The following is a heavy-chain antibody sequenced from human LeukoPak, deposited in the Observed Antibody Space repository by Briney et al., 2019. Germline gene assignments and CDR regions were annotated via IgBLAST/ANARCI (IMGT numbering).Heavy chain of an antibody. CDR3: ARGVSGGCCSGGSCYGYDY. CDR2: IIPIFGTA. CDR1: GGTFSSYA. D-gene: IGHD2-15*01. Sequence: SVKVSCXASGGTFSSYAISWVRQAPGQGLEWMGRIIPIFGTANYAQKFQGRVTITTDESTSTAYTELSSLRSEDTAVYYCARGVSGGCCSGGSCYGYDYWGQGTLVTVSS. J-gene: IGHJ4*02. V-gene: IGHV1-69*05.